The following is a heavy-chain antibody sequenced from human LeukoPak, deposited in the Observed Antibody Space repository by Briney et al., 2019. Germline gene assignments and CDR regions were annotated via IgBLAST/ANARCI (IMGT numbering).Heavy chain of an antibody. CDR1: GYTFTGYY. CDR3: ATAGRITNFGVAPYDFDY. V-gene: IGHV1-2*02. Sequence: ASVKVSCKASGYTFTGYYMHWVRQAPGQGLEWMGWINPNSGGTNYAQKFQGRVTMTEDTSTDTAYMELSSLRSEDTAVYYCATAGRITNFGVAPYDFDYWGQGTLVTVSS. J-gene: IGHJ4*02. CDR2: INPNSGGT. D-gene: IGHD3-3*01.